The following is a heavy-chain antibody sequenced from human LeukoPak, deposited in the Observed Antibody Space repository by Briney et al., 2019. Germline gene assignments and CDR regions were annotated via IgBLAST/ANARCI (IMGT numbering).Heavy chain of an antibody. CDR2: INHSGST. V-gene: IGHV4-34*01. CDR1: GGSFSGYY. J-gene: IGHJ6*03. CDR3: ARGGSYSRGYYYYYMDV. Sequence: SETLSLTCAVYGGSFSGYYWSWIRQPPGKGLEWIGEINHSGSTNYNPSLQSRVTISVDTSKNQFSLTLSSETAADTAVYYCARGGSYSRGYYYYYMDVWGKGTTVTVSS. D-gene: IGHD6-13*01.